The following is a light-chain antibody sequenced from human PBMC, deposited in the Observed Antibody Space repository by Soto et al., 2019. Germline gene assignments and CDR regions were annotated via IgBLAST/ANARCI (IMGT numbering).Light chain of an antibody. CDR1: QGISSY. J-gene: IGKJ5*01. V-gene: IGKV1-8*01. Sequence: AIRMTQSPSSLSASTGDRVTITCRASQGISSYLAWYQQKPGKAPKLLIYAASSLQSGVPSRFSGSGSGTDFTLTISSLQPEDFATYYCQQSYSTPRITFGQGTRLEIK. CDR2: AAS. CDR3: QQSYSTPRIT.